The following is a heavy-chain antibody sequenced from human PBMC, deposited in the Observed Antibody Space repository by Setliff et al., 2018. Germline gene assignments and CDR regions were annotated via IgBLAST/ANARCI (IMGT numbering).Heavy chain of an antibody. J-gene: IGHJ6*03. CDR2: IGHTGSI. CDR3: AREQWLDPPGYYYMDV. Sequence: SETLSLTCTVSGYSISSGYIWGWIRQPPGKGLEWVGNIGHTGSINYKPSLKSRLTISRDTSKNQFSLKLNSVTAADMAVYYCAREQWLDPPGYYYMDVWAKGTTVTVSS. D-gene: IGHD6-19*01. CDR1: GYSISSGYI. V-gene: IGHV4-38-2*02.